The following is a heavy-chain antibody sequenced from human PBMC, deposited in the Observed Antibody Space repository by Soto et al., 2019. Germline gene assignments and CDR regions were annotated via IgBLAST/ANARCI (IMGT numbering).Heavy chain of an antibody. D-gene: IGHD3-22*01. CDR2: TSHDGSKT. J-gene: IGHJ4*02. Sequence: GGSLRLSCAASGFTFNSYGIHWVRQAPGKGLEWVAVTSHDGSKTNYADSVKGRVTISRDNSKDTVYLQMNSLRAEDTAVYYCAKDTYYYSSSGYSVFDSWGQGTLVTVSS. CDR1: GFTFNSYG. CDR3: AKDTYYYSSSGYSVFDS. V-gene: IGHV3-30*18.